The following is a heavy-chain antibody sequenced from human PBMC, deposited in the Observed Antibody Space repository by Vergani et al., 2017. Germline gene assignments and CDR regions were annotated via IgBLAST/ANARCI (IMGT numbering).Heavy chain of an antibody. D-gene: IGHD6-19*01. Sequence: QVQLQQLGAGLLKPSETLSLTCAVYGGSFSGYYWSWIRQPPGKGLEWIGEINHSGSTNYNPSLKSRVTIAVDTSKNQFSLKLSSVTAADTAVYYCARAFTKGMRGKRVAGSPREYWGQGTLVTVSS. J-gene: IGHJ4*02. V-gene: IGHV4-34*01. CDR1: GGSFSGYY. CDR3: ARAFTKGMRGKRVAGSPREY. CDR2: INHSGST.